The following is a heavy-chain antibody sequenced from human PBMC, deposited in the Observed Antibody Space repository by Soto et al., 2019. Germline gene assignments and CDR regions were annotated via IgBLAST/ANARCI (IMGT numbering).Heavy chain of an antibody. J-gene: IGHJ4*02. V-gene: IGHV3-15*01. Sequence: GGSLRLSCAASGFTFSNTWMSWVRQAPGKGLEWVGRIKSKTDGGTTDYAAPVKGRFTISRDDSKNTLYLQMNSLKTEDTAVYYCTTTDYCSSTSCYKTDFDYWGQGTLVTVSS. CDR2: IKSKTDGGTT. CDR1: GFTFSNTW. D-gene: IGHD2-2*02. CDR3: TTTDYCSSTSCYKTDFDY.